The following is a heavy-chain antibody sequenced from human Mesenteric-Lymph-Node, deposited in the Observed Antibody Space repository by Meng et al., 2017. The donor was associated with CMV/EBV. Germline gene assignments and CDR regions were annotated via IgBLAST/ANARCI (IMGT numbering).Heavy chain of an antibody. CDR2: IYYGGST. J-gene: IGHJ4*02. Sequence: SETLSLTCTVSGVSISTTSYYWGWIRQPPGKGLEWIGSIYYGGSTYYNPSLKSRVTISVDTSKNQFSLKLTSVTAADTAVYYCMREGFGELLVAYWGQGTLVTVSS. V-gene: IGHV4-39*07. CDR1: GVSISTTSYY. CDR3: MREGFGELLVAY. D-gene: IGHD3-10*01.